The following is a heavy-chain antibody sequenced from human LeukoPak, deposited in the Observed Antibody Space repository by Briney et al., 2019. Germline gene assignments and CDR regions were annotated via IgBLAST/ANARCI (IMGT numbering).Heavy chain of an antibody. Sequence: PGGSLRLSCVASGFXFSSYAIHWVRQAPGKGLEWVAVISYDGSNKYYADSVKGRFTISRDNSKNTLYLQMNSLRAEDTAVYYCASIAAAGDYWGQGTLVTVSS. V-gene: IGHV3-30-3*01. D-gene: IGHD6-25*01. J-gene: IGHJ4*02. CDR2: ISYDGSNK. CDR3: ASIAAAGDY. CDR1: GFXFSSYA.